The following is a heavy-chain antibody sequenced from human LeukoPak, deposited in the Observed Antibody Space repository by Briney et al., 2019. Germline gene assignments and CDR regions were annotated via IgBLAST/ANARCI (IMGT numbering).Heavy chain of an antibody. J-gene: IGHJ5*02. D-gene: IGHD4-11*01. CDR2: IYYSGST. CDR3: ARHDYSNNWFDP. CDR1: GGSISSSSYY. V-gene: IGHV4-39*01. Sequence: SETLSLTCTVSGGSISSSSYYWGWIRQPPGKGLEWIGSIYYSGSTYYNPSLKSRATISVDTSKNQFSLKLSSVTAADTAVYYCARHDYSNNWFDPWGQGTLVTVSS.